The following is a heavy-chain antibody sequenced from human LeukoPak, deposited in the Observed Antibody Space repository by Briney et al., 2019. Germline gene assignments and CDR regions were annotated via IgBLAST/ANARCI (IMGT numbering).Heavy chain of an antibody. CDR2: IYYSGST. V-gene: IGHV4-59*02. J-gene: IGHJ3*02. CDR3: ARDWRRAFDI. CDR1: GFTVSSNY. Sequence: PGGSLRLSCAASGFTVSSNYMSWVRQAPGKGLEWIGYIYYSGSTNYNPSLKSRVTISVDTSKNQFSLKLSSVTAADTAVYYCARDWRRAFDIWGQGTMVTVSS.